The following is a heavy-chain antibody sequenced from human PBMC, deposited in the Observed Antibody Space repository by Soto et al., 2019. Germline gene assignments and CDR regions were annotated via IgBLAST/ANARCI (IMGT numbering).Heavy chain of an antibody. D-gene: IGHD3-10*01. CDR1: GGTFSSYA. CDR2: IIPIFGTA. J-gene: IGHJ5*02. CDR3: ARDRYYGSGSYYNGFDP. Sequence: QVQLVQSGAEVKKPGSSVKVSCKASGGTFSSYAISWVRQAPGQGLEWMGGIIPIFGTANYAQKFQGRVTITADKSTSTAYMELSSLRSEDTAVYYCARDRYYGSGSYYNGFDPWGQGTLVTVSS. V-gene: IGHV1-69*06.